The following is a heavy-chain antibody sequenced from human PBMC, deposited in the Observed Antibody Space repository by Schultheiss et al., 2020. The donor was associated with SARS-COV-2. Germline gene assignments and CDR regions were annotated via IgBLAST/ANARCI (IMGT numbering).Heavy chain of an antibody. J-gene: IGHJ5*02. V-gene: IGHV3-23*01. CDR2: ISDSDDNT. CDR3: ARNSSA. D-gene: IGHD6-25*01. Sequence: GGSLRLSCAASGFTFSRSVMSWVRQAPGKGLEWVSAISDSDDNTYYADSAKGRFTISRDNAKNSLFLQMNSLRDEDTAVYYCARNSSAWGRGTLVTVSS. CDR1: GFTFSRSV.